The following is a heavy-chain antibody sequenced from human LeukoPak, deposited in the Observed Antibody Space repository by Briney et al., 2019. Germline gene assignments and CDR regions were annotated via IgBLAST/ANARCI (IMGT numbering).Heavy chain of an antibody. D-gene: IGHD6-6*01. CDR3: ARVVGYSSSSSYYYYYMDV. J-gene: IGHJ6*03. Sequence: SETLSLTCTVSGGWGGDYYWSWIRQPPGKGLEWIGYIYYNGNTFYTPSLKSRVTISFDASKNQFSLKLSSVTAADTAVYYCARVVGYSSSSSYYYYYMDVWGEGTTVTVSS. CDR1: GGWGGDYY. V-gene: IGHV4-30-4*01. CDR2: IYYNGNT.